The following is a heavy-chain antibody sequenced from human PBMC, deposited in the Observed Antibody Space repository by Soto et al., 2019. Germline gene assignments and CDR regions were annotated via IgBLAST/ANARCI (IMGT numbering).Heavy chain of an antibody. CDR2: IYPGDSDT. D-gene: IGHD3-10*01. J-gene: IGHJ6*02. CDR1: GYSFTSYW. Sequence: GESLKISCKGSGYSFTSYWIGWVRQMPGKGLECMGIIYPGDSDTRYSPSFQGQVTISADKSISTAYLQWSSLKASDTAMYYCATANGSGSYPGTHPKHYYGMDVWGQGTTVTVSS. V-gene: IGHV5-51*01. CDR3: ATANGSGSYPGTHPKHYYGMDV.